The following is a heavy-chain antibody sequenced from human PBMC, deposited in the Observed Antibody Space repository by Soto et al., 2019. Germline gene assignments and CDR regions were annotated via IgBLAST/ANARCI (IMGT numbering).Heavy chain of an antibody. CDR2: INGGNGNT. D-gene: IGHD4-4*01. CDR3: ARELQGLYYFDY. CDR1: EYPFPSYT. J-gene: IGHJ4*02. Sequence: GASEKVSCKASEYPFPSYTMHWVRQAPGQRLEWMGWINGGNGNTKYSQKFQGRVTITRDTSASTAYMELSSLRSDDTAVYYCARELQGLYYFDYWGQGTLVTVSS. V-gene: IGHV1-3*01.